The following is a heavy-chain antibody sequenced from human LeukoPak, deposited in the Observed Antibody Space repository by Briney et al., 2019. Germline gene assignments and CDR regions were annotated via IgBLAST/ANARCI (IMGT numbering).Heavy chain of an antibody. CDR1: GGSISISSYY. Sequence: SETLCLTCTVSGGSISISSYYWDWIRQPPGKGLEWIGSIYYSGSTYYNPSLKSRVSISVDPPENQFSLQLSSVTAADTAVYYCARRYDWNYVYFDYWGHGTLVTVSS. J-gene: IGHJ4*01. CDR2: IYYSGST. D-gene: IGHD1-7*01. V-gene: IGHV4-39*01. CDR3: ARRYDWNYVYFDY.